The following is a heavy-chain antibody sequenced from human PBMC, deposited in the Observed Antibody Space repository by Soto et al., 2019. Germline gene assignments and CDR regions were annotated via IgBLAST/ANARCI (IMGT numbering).Heavy chain of an antibody. J-gene: IGHJ5*02. Sequence: QITLKESGPTLVKSTQTLTLTCTFSGFSLSSGGGAVGWIRQPPGKALEWLAIIYASGGTHYSPSLKTRLTIXXXTXXNQVVLTMTNMDPVDTATYYCGHRRDVATPCWFDPWGQGILVTVSS. D-gene: IGHD6-6*01. V-gene: IGHV2-5*01. CDR1: GFSLSSGGGA. CDR3: GHRRDVATPCWFDP. CDR2: IYASGGT.